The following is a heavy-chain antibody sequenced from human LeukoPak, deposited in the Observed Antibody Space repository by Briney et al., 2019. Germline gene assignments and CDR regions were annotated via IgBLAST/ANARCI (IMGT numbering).Heavy chain of an antibody. J-gene: IGHJ4*02. CDR3: ARDPKWLDY. D-gene: IGHD5-12*01. V-gene: IGHV3-7*01. CDR2: TNQEGSEK. CDR1: GFTFSTYW. Sequence: GGSLRLSCAASGFTFSTYWMSWVRQAPGKGLEWVANTNQEGSEKYYVDSVKGRFTISKDNAKNSLYLQMDSPRAEDTAVYYCARDPKWLDYWGQGTLVTVSS.